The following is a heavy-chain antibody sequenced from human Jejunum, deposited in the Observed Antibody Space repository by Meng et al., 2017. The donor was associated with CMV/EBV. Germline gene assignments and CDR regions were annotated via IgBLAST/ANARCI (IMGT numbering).Heavy chain of an antibody. Sequence: SRFTISSYSLSWVHQAPGKGLEWVSTISGRGSKTYYTESVKGRFTISRDNLKSTVYLEMNSLSVENTAVYYCEKNRDYNGYPYWFDPWGQGTLVTVSS. CDR2: ISGRGSKT. V-gene: IGHV3-23*01. CDR1: RFTISSYS. CDR3: EKNRDYNGYPYWFDP. D-gene: IGHD5-24*01. J-gene: IGHJ5*02.